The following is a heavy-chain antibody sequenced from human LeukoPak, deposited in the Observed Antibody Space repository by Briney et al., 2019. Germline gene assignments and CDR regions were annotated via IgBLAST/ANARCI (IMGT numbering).Heavy chain of an antibody. V-gene: IGHV4-59*01. CDR2: IYYSGST. CDR3: ARSRGYFDY. Sequence: SETLSLTCTVSGGSISSYYWSWIRQPPGKGLEWIGYIYYSGSTNYNPSLKGRVTISVDTSKNQFSLKLSSVTAADTALYYCARSRGYFDYWGQGTLVTVSS. J-gene: IGHJ4*02. CDR1: GGSISSYY. D-gene: IGHD6-13*01.